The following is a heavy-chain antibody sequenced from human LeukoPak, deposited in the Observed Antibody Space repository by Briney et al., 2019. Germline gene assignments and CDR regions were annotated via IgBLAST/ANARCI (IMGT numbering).Heavy chain of an antibody. CDR1: GYTFTSYA. J-gene: IGHJ4*02. Sequence: ASVKVSCKASGYTFTSYAMNWVRQAPGQGLELMAWISAYNGNTNHAQKFRGRVTMTTDTSTNTAYMELRGLTSDDTAVYYCARGEAHYAGSADYWGQGTQVTVSS. D-gene: IGHD2-2*01. CDR2: ISAYNGNT. CDR3: ARGEAHYAGSADY. V-gene: IGHV1-18*01.